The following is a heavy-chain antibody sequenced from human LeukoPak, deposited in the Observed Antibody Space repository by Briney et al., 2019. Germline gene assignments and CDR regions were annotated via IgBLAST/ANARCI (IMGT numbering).Heavy chain of an antibody. CDR2: ISWNSGRI. CDR1: GFTFSSYW. Sequence: GGSLRLSCAASGFTFSSYWMHWVRQAPGKGLEWVSGISWNSGRIDYVDSVKGRFTISRDNAKNSLYLQMNSLRAEDTAVYYCASDSSGWNRNWFGPWGQGTLVTVSS. J-gene: IGHJ5*02. D-gene: IGHD6-19*01. CDR3: ASDSSGWNRNWFGP. V-gene: IGHV3-48*04.